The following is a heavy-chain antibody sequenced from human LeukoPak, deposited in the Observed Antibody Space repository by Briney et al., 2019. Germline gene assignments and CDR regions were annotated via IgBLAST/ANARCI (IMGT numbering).Heavy chain of an antibody. Sequence: GGSLRLSCAASGFTFDDYAMHWVRQAPGKGLEWVSGISWNSGSIGYADSVKGRFTISRDNAKNSLYLQMNSLRAEDTALYYCAKTASPMYYYDSSGYYHGGLDPWGQGTLVTVSS. CDR1: GFTFDDYA. J-gene: IGHJ5*02. CDR2: ISWNSGSI. CDR3: AKTASPMYYYDSSGYYHGGLDP. D-gene: IGHD3-22*01. V-gene: IGHV3-9*01.